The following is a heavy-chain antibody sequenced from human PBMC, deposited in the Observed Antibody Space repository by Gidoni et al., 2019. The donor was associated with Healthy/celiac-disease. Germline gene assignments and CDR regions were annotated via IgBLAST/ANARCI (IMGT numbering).Heavy chain of an antibody. CDR2: IIPIFGTA. J-gene: IGHJ5*02. V-gene: IGHV1-69*01. Sequence: IGGIIPIFGTANYAQKFQGGVTITADESTSTAYMVLSSLRSEDTAVYYCAGWEGVVVAAETNWFDPWGQGTLVTVSS. CDR3: AGWEGVVVAAETNWFDP. D-gene: IGHD2-15*01.